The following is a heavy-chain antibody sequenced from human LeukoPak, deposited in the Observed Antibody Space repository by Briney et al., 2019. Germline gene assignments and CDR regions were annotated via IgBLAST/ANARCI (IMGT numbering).Heavy chain of an antibody. CDR2: ISAYNGNT. Sequence: GASVKVSCEASGYTFTSYGISWVRQAPGQGLEWMGWISAYNGNTNYAQKFQGRVTITTDESTSTAYMELSSLRSEDTAVYYCARVRIPADGDNLNWFDPWGQGTLVTVSS. CDR3: ARVRIPADGDNLNWFDP. V-gene: IGHV1-18*01. CDR1: GYTFTSYG. J-gene: IGHJ5*02. D-gene: IGHD6-13*01.